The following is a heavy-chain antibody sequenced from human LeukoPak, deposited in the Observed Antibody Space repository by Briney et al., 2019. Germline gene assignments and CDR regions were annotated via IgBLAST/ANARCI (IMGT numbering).Heavy chain of an antibody. V-gene: IGHV3-48*03. D-gene: IGHD7-27*01. CDR2: ISSSGSTI. CDR1: GFTFSSYE. Sequence: PGGSLRLSCAASGFTFSSYEMNWVRQAPGKGLEWVSYISSSGSTIYYADSVKGRFTISRDNAKNSLYLQMNSLKTEDTAVYYCTTSPLPGVDYWGLGTLVTVSS. CDR3: TTSPLPGVDY. J-gene: IGHJ4*02.